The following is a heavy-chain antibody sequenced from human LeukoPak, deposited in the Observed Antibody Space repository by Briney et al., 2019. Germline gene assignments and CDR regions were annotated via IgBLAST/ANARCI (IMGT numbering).Heavy chain of an antibody. CDR3: AKDRGYSGY. V-gene: IGHV3-30*18. CDR1: GFTFSSYG. J-gene: IGHJ4*02. Sequence: GRSLRLSCAASGFTFSSYGMHWVRQAPGKGLEWVAVISYDGSNKYYADSVKGRFTISRDNSKNTLYLQMNSLRAEDTAAYYCAKDRGYSGYWGQGTLVTVSS. D-gene: IGHD5-12*01. CDR2: ISYDGSNK.